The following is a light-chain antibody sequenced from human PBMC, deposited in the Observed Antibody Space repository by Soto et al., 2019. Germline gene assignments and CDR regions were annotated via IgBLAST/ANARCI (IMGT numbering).Light chain of an antibody. CDR2: GAS. V-gene: IGKV3-20*01. J-gene: IGKJ1*01. CDR3: QQRWT. Sequence: EIVLTQSPGTLSLSPGERATLSCRASQSVSSSYFAWYQQKPGQAPRLLIYGASSRATGIPDRFSGSGSGTDFTLTISRLEPDDFAVYYCQQRWTFGQGTKVEIK. CDR1: QSVSSSY.